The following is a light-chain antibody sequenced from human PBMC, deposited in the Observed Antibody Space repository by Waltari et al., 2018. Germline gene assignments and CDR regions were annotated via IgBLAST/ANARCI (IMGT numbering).Light chain of an antibody. CDR3: SSYTTSSAPGV. Sequence: QSALTQPASVSGSPGQSITISCSGTDSDVGAYDFVSWYQQHPGKAPNLIIYDVSNRPSGISNRFSDSKAGNTASLTISGLQAEDEADYYCSSYTTSSAPGVFGTGTRVTVL. V-gene: IGLV2-14*03. J-gene: IGLJ1*01. CDR1: DSDVGAYDF. CDR2: DVS.